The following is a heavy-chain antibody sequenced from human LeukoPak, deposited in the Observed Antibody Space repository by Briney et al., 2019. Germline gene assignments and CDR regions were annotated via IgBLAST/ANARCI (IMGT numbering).Heavy chain of an antibody. D-gene: IGHD2-2*01. Sequence: PSETLSLTCTVSGGSISSYYWSWIRQPPGKGLEWIGYIYYSGSTNYNPSLKSRVTISVDTSKNQFSLKLSSVTAADTAVYYCARHRRDVVVVPAAMPEEFDYWGQGTLVTVSS. CDR2: IYYSGST. V-gene: IGHV4-59*08. J-gene: IGHJ4*02. CDR1: GGSISSYY. CDR3: ARHRRDVVVVPAAMPEEFDY.